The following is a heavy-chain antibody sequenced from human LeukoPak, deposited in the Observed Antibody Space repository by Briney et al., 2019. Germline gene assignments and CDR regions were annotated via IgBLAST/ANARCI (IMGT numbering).Heavy chain of an antibody. Sequence: SETLSLTCTVSGYSISSGYYWGWIRQPPGKGLEWIGSIYYSGSTYYNPSLKSRVTISVDTSKNQFSLKLSSVTAADTAVYYCARPVISGYYYYMDVWGKGTTVTISS. D-gene: IGHD3-10*01. CDR3: ARPVISGYYYYMDV. V-gene: IGHV4-38-2*02. CDR1: GYSISSGYY. CDR2: IYYSGST. J-gene: IGHJ6*03.